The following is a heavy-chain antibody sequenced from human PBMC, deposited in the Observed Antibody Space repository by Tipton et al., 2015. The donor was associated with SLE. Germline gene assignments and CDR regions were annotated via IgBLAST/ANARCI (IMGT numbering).Heavy chain of an antibody. D-gene: IGHD5-12*01. Sequence: GSLRLSCAASGFTFSSYEMNWVRQAPGKGLEWVSYISSSGTTIYYADSVKGRFTISRANAKNSVNLQMNSLRAEDTAVYYCARDSGYDVFDYWGQGTLVTVSS. J-gene: IGHJ4*02. CDR1: GFTFSSYE. CDR3: ARDSGYDVFDY. V-gene: IGHV3-48*03. CDR2: ISSSGTTI.